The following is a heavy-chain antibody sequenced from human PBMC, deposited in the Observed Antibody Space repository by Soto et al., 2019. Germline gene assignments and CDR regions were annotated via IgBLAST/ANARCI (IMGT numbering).Heavy chain of an antibody. J-gene: IGHJ6*02. CDR3: ARLPYCSSTSCYRSFNYYYYGMDV. CDR2: IIPIFGTA. CDR1: GGTFSSYA. D-gene: IGHD2-2*02. Sequence: SVKVSCKASGGTFSSYAISWVRQAPGQGLEWMGGIIPIFGTANYAQKFQGRVTITADESTSTAYMELSSLRSEDTAVYYCARLPYCSSTSCYRSFNYYYYGMDVWGQGTTVTVSS. V-gene: IGHV1-69*13.